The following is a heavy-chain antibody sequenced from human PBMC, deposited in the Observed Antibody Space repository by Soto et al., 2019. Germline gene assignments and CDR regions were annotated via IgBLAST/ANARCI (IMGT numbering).Heavy chain of an antibody. CDR2: IIHSGST. V-gene: IGHV4-34*01. D-gene: IGHD3-22*01. Sequence: SETLSLTCAVYGGSFSDYYWSWIRQPPGKGLEWIGEIIHSGSTNYHPSLKSRVTISVDTSKNQFSLQLSSVTAADTAVYYCARGSLRGHSSAYYSSLVDYWGQGSLVTVSS. J-gene: IGHJ4*02. CDR1: GGSFSDYY. CDR3: ARGSLRGHSSAYYSSLVDY.